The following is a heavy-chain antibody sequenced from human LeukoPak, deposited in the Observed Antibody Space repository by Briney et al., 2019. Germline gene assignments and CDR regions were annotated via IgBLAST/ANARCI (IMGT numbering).Heavy chain of an antibody. Sequence: GGSLRLSCEGSGFTFRSYGLHWVRQAPGKGLEWVAVIWYDGSQKYHADSVEGRFTISRDNSRNMVYLQMDSVRVEDTALYYCARWGTSSVDYWGQGTRVTVSS. CDR2: IWYDGSQK. D-gene: IGHD6-6*01. J-gene: IGHJ4*02. CDR1: GFTFRSYG. CDR3: ARWGTSSVDY. V-gene: IGHV3-33*01.